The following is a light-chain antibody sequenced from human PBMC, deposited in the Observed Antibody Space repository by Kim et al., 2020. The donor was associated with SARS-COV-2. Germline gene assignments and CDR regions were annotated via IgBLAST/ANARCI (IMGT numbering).Light chain of an antibody. CDR1: RSVSNN. CDR3: QQYNDWWT. CDR2: GAS. V-gene: IGKV3-15*01. Sequence: SVSPGERVTLSCRASRSVSNNLAWYQQKPGQAPRLLIYGASIRATDIPARFSGSGSGTEFTLTISSLQSEDVAVYYCQQYNDWWTFGQGTKVDIK. J-gene: IGKJ1*01.